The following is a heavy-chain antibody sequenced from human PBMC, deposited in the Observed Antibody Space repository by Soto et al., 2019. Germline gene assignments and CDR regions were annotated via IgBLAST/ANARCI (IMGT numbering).Heavy chain of an antibody. J-gene: IGHJ4*02. D-gene: IGHD5-18*01. CDR3: ARGPGYSYGTPFDY. Sequence: VASVKVSCKASGYTFTSYAMHWVRQAPGQRLEWMGWINADNGNTKYSQKFQGRVTITRDTSASTAYMELSSLRSEDTAVYYCARGPGYSYGTPFDYWGQGTLVTSPQ. V-gene: IGHV1-3*01. CDR1: GYTFTSYA. CDR2: INADNGNT.